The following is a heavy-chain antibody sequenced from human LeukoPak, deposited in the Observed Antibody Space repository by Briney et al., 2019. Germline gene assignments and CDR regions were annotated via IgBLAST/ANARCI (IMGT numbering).Heavy chain of an antibody. J-gene: IGHJ2*01. CDR1: GFTFSSYA. CDR2: ISGSGGST. CDR3: AKESRRLGIPYWYFDL. D-gene: IGHD7-27*01. Sequence: PGGSLRLSCAASGFTFSSYAMSWVRQAPGKGLEWGSAISGSGGSTYYADSVKGRFTISRDNSKNTLYLQMNSLGAEDTAVYYCAKESRRLGIPYWYFDLWGRGTWSLSPQ. V-gene: IGHV3-23*01.